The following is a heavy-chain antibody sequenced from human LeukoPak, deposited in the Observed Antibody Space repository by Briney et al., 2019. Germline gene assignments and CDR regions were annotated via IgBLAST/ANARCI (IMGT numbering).Heavy chain of an antibody. Sequence: GGSLRLSCAASEFIFSNYAMTRVRQAPGTGLEWVASISGSGASTYYADSVKGRFTISRDNSKNTLYLQFSSLRAEDTAVYYCAKDKATVAAKGPFDYWGQGTLVTVSS. V-gene: IGHV3-23*01. CDR3: AKDKATVAAKGPFDY. CDR2: ISGSGAST. J-gene: IGHJ4*02. D-gene: IGHD2-15*01. CDR1: EFIFSNYA.